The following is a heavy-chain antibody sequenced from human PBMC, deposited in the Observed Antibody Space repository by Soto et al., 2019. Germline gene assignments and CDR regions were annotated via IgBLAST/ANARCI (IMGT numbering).Heavy chain of an antibody. J-gene: IGHJ4*02. CDR2: INAGNGNT. Sequence: ASVTVSCQASGYTFTSYAMNWVRQAPGQRLEWMGWINAGNGNTKYSQKFQGRVTITRDTSASTGYMELSSLRSEDTAVYYCARDPGYSYGYNWGQGTLVTVSS. V-gene: IGHV1-3*01. CDR3: ARDPGYSYGYN. CDR1: GYTFTSYA. D-gene: IGHD5-18*01.